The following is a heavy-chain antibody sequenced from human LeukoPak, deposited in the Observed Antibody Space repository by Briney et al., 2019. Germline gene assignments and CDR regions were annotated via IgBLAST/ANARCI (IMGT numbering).Heavy chain of an antibody. CDR3: AKDRLLRQRWLQFFDY. D-gene: IGHD5-12*01. J-gene: IGHJ4*02. CDR2: ISGSGDST. V-gene: IGHV3-23*01. Sequence: QPGGSLRLSCAASGFTFSSYAMSWVRQAPGKGLEWVSAISGSGDSTYYADSVKGRFTISRDNSKNTLYLQMNSLRAEDTAVYYCAKDRLLRQRWLQFFDYWGQGTLVTVSS. CDR1: GFTFSSYA.